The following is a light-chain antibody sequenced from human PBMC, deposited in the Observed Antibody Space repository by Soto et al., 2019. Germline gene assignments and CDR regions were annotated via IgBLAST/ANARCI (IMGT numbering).Light chain of an antibody. V-gene: IGKV1-5*03. CDR1: QTISSW. J-gene: IGKJ1*01. CDR3: QHYNSYSEA. Sequence: DIQMTQSPSTLFGSVGDRVTITCRARQTISSWLAWYQQKPGKDPKLLIYKASTLKSGGPSRFSGSGSGTEFTLTISSLQPDDFATYYCQHYNSYSEAFGQGTKVDIK. CDR2: KAS.